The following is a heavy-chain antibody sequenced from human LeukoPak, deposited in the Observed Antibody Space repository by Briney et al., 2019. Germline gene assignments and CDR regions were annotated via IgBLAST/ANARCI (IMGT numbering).Heavy chain of an antibody. J-gene: IGHJ4*02. Sequence: GGSLRLSCAMSGFTFSSYGMSWVRQAPGKGLEWVSAISGSGGSTYYTDSVKGRFTISRDNSKNTLYLQMNSLRAEDTAVYYCASEGYCSGGSCPHYFDYWGQGTLVTVSS. CDR1: GFTFSSYG. V-gene: IGHV3-23*01. D-gene: IGHD2-15*01. CDR2: ISGSGGST. CDR3: ASEGYCSGGSCPHYFDY.